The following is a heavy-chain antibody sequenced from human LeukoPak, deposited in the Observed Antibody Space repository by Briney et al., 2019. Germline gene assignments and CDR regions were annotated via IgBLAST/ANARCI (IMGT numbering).Heavy chain of an antibody. CDR1: GDSINSYF. V-gene: IGHV4-59*01. D-gene: IGHD3/OR15-3a*01. J-gene: IGHJ3*01. CDR3: ARVTWTHDAFDV. Sequence: SETLSLTCTVSGDSINSYFWTWIRQPPGKGLEWLGYIYSRGTTAYNPSLESRLTMSTDTSKNQFSLTLRSVTTADTAVYFCARVTWTHDAFDVWGQPIMVTVSS. CDR2: IYSRGTT.